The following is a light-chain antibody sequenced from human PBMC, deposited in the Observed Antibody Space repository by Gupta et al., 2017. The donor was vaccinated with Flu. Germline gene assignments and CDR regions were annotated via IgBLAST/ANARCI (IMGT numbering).Light chain of an antibody. CDR3: LQYYTVPWT. Sequence: IAMTQSPDSLAVSLGERATNNCKSSHSVVYSSNNRNYLAWYQHKAGQPPKLLIYWASSRASGVPDRFSGSGSGTDFTLTISSLQAEDVALYYCLQYYTVPWTFGQGTKVEIK. CDR1: HSVVYSSNNRNY. V-gene: IGKV4-1*01. J-gene: IGKJ1*01. CDR2: WAS.